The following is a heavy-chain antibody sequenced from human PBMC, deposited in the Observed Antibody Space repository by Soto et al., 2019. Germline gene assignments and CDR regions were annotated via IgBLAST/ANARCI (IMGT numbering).Heavy chain of an antibody. CDR1: NGSFSGYY. J-gene: IGHJ4*02. CDR2: VNHRGSI. V-gene: IGHV4-34*01. D-gene: IGHD3-16*02. CDR3: ARTGSPDCVWGSYRYTHPFDF. Sequence: QVHLQQWGAGLLKPSETLSLTCGVYNGSFSGYYWAWIRQSPGKGLEWIGEVNHRGSINYNPSLKSRLTISADASKDQFSLKLTSVTAADTAVYYCARTGSPDCVWGSYRYTHPFDFWGQGALVTVSS.